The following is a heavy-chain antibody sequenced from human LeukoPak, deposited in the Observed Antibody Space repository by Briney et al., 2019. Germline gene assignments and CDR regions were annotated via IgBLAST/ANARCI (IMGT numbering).Heavy chain of an antibody. D-gene: IGHD3-10*01. J-gene: IGHJ4*02. CDR1: GGSFSGYY. CDR2: INHSGST. CDR3: ARGGWFGESPFDY. V-gene: IGHV4-34*01. Sequence: PSETLSLTCAVYGGSFSGYYWSWIRQPLGKGLEWIGEINHSGSTNYNPSLKSRVTISLDTSKNQFSLKLSSVTAADTAVYYCARGGWFGESPFDYWGQGTLVTVSS.